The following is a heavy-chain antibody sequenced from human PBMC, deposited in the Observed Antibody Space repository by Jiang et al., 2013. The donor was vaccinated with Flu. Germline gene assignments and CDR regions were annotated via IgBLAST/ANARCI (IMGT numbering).Heavy chain of an antibody. J-gene: IGHJ4*02. D-gene: IGHD6-13*01. CDR1: GGSISPYY. CDR3: ARDEGSWGPQFNY. CDR2: IYYSGST. Sequence: GLVKPSETLSLTCTVSGGSISPYYWSWIRQPPGKGLEWIGYIYYSGSTNYNPSLKSRVTISLDTSKNQFSLKLSSVTAADTAVYYCARDEGSWGPQFNYWGQGTLVTVSS. V-gene: IGHV4-59*01.